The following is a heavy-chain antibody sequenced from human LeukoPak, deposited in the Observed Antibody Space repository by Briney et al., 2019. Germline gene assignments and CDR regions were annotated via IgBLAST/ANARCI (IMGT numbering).Heavy chain of an antibody. J-gene: IGHJ3*02. CDR2: IIPILGVA. V-gene: IGHV1-69*02. CDR1: GGTFSSYT. CDR3: ARSREVTTVAFDI. Sequence: GSSVKVSCKASGGTFSSYTISWVRQAPGQGLEWMGRIIPILGVANYAQKFQGRVTITADKSTSTAYMELSSLRSEDTAVYYCARSREVTTVAFDIWGQGTMVTVSS. D-gene: IGHD4-17*01.